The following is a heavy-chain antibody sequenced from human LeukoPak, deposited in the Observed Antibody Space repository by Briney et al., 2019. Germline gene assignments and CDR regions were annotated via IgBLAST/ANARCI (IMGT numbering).Heavy chain of an antibody. V-gene: IGHV3-23*01. CDR2: IGGRDGGT. J-gene: IGHJ4*01. D-gene: IGHD3-9*01. CDR1: GFIFSNYA. CDR3: TKWGDDDILSDYYYSDY. Sequence: GASLRLSCAASGFIFSNYAMSWVRQAPGKGLEWVSAIGGRDGGTYYADSVKGRFTASRDDPKATLYLQRNTRTVDDTALYYGTKWGDDDILSDYYYSDYWGHGTLVTVSS.